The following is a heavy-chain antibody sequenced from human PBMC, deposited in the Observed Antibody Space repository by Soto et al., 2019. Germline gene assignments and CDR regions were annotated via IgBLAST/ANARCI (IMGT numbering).Heavy chain of an antibody. CDR1: GGSFSGYY. CDR3: ARGVVVAAKASPWFDP. CDR2: INHSGST. V-gene: IGHV4-34*01. J-gene: IGHJ5*02. Sequence: HVQLQQWGAGLLKPSETLSLTCAVYGGSFSGYYWSWIRQPPGKGLEWIGEINHSGSTNYNPSLKSRVTISVDTSNNQFSLKLSSVTAADTAVYSCARGVVVAAKASPWFDPWGQGTLVTVSS. D-gene: IGHD2-15*01.